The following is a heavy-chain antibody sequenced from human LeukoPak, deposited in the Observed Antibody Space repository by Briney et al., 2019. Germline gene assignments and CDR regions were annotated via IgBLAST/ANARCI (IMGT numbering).Heavy chain of an antibody. CDR1: GYTFTSYY. CDR2: VNPNSGNT. J-gene: IGHJ3*02. D-gene: IGHD1-1*01. V-gene: IGHV1-8*02. CDR3: AGEFKLDDAFDI. Sequence: ASVKVSCKASGYTFTSYYMHWVRQATGQGLEWMGWVNPNSGNTGYAQKFQGRVTMTRNTSISTAYMELSSLRSEDTAVYYCAGEFKLDDAFDIWGQGTMVTVSS.